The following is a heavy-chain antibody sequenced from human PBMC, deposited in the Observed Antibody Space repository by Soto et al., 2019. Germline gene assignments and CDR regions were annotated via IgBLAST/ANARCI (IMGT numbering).Heavy chain of an antibody. CDR3: ARNPVGDVLRFLEWLSVGMDV. J-gene: IGHJ6*02. CDR2: IWYDGSNK. CDR1: GLTFNSYG. D-gene: IGHD3-3*01. V-gene: IGHV3-33*01. Sequence: GGSLRLSCAASGLTFNSYGMHWVRQAPDKGLEWVAVIWYDGSNKYYPDSVKGRFTISRDNSKNTLYLQMNSLRAEDTAVYYCARNPVGDVLRFLEWLSVGMDVWGQGTTVTVSS.